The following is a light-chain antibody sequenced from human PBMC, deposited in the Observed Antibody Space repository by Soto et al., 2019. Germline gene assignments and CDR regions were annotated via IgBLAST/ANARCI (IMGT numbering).Light chain of an antibody. V-gene: IGKV3-20*01. Sequence: EIVLTQSPGTLSLSPWERSTLSCRASQSISSNYLAWYQQKRGQAHRLLIYGASSRASGIPDRFSGSGSGTDFTLTISSRKPEDFAIYYCQHHQNSPVLTFGGGTEVEIK. CDR3: QHHQNSPVLT. CDR1: QSISSNY. CDR2: GAS. J-gene: IGKJ4*01.